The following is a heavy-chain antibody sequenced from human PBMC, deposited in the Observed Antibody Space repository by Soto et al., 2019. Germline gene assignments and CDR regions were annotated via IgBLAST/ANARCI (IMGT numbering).Heavy chain of an antibody. Sequence: PGGSLRLSCAASGFTFSNAWINWVRQAPGKGLEWVGRIKRKTDGGTTDFAAPVKGRFAISRDNAKNSLYLQMNSLRAEDTAVYYCAQTTRTLDYWGQGTLVTVSS. CDR2: IKRKTDGGTT. V-gene: IGHV3-15*07. J-gene: IGHJ4*02. D-gene: IGHD4-4*01. CDR3: AQTTRTLDY. CDR1: GFTFSNAW.